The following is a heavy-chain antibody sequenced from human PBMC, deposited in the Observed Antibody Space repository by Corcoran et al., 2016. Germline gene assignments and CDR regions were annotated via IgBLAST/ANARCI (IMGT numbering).Heavy chain of an antibody. Sequence: QLQLQESGPGLVKPSETLSLTCTVSGGSISSSSYYWGWIRQPPGKGLEWIGSIYYSGSTYYNPSLKSRVTISVDTSKNQFSLKLSYVTATDTAVYYCARLREIVVAGYWGQGTLVTVSS. CDR2: IYYSGST. V-gene: IGHV4-39*01. CDR3: ARLREIVVAGY. CDR1: GGSISSSSYY. D-gene: IGHD3-22*01. J-gene: IGHJ4*02.